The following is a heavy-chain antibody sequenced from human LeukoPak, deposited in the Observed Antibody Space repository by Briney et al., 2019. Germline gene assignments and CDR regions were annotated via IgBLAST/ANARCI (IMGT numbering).Heavy chain of an antibody. CDR3: ARVQYYYYGMDV. V-gene: IGHV4-34*01. CDR1: GGSFSGYY. J-gene: IGHJ6*02. Sequence: SETLSLTCAVYGGSFSGYYWSWIRQPPGKGLEWIGEINHSGSTNYNPSLKSRVTISVDTSKNQFSLKLSSVTAADTAVYYCARVQYYYYGMDVWGQGATVTVSS. CDR2: INHSGST.